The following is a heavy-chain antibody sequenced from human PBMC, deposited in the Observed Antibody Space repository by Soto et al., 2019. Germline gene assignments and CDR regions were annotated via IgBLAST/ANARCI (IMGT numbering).Heavy chain of an antibody. CDR1: GFTFISYS. V-gene: IGHV3-21*01. CDR2: ISNRRSYI. CDR3: GRKGYGDFGGMDV. Sequence: EVQLVESGGGLVKPGGSLRLSCAASGFTFISYSMNWVRQAPGKGLEWVSAISNRRSYIYYADSVKGRFTISRDNAKNSLYLQMNSLRAEDTAVYYCGRKGYGDFGGMDVWGQGTTVTVSS. J-gene: IGHJ6*02. D-gene: IGHD4-17*01.